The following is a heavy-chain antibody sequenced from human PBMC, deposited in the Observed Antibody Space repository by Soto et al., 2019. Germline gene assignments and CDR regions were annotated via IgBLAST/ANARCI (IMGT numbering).Heavy chain of an antibody. CDR1: GYTFTGYY. D-gene: IGHD2-21*01. V-gene: IGHV1-2*02. CDR3: ASPRELGYSYFYFFTLDV. Sequence: GASVKVSCKASGYTFTGYYVHWVRQAPGHGLEWLGWIHLNSGGTNYAQSFQGRVTMTRDMSVSTVYMEMTGLSSDDTAVYYCASPRELGYSYFYFFTLDVWGQGTTVTVSS. CDR2: IHLNSGGT. J-gene: IGHJ6*02.